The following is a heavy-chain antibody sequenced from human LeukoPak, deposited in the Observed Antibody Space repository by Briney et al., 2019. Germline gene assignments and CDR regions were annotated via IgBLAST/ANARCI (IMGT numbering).Heavy chain of an antibody. CDR3: ARDRVHGDYGRYYYYYGMDV. CDR1: GFTFSSYW. CDR2: IKQDGSEK. Sequence: GGSLRLSCAASGFTFSSYWMSWVRQAPGKGLEWVANIKQDGSEKYYVDSVKGRFTISRDNAKNSLYLQMNSLRAEDTAVYYCARDRVHGDYGRYYYYYGMDVWGQGTTVTVSS. V-gene: IGHV3-7*01. D-gene: IGHD4-17*01. J-gene: IGHJ6*02.